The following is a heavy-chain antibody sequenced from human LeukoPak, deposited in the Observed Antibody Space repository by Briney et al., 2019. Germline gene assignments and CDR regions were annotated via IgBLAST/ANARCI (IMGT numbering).Heavy chain of an antibody. Sequence: ASVKVSCKASGYIFTDYHMHWVRQAPGQGLEWMGWINPSTGGTNYAQSFQGRVTMTRDTSITTSYMELSSLMSDDTALYYCARGGHGHTQNDYWGQGTLVTVSS. CDR2: INPSTGGT. D-gene: IGHD5-24*01. J-gene: IGHJ4*02. CDR1: GYIFTDYH. V-gene: IGHV1-2*02. CDR3: ARGGHGHTQNDY.